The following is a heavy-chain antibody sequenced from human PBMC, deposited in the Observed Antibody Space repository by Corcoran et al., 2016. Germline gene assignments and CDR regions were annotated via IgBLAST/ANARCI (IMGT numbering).Heavy chain of an antibody. CDR2: IYPGYSDT. Sequence: EVQLVQSGAEVKKPGESLKISCKGSGYSFTSYWIGWVRQMPGKGLEWMGIIYPGYSDTRYSPSFQGQVTISADKSISTAYLQWSSLKATATAREYCARSKTGVRGVIRPDVMDVWGQGTTGTVAS. CDR1: GYSFTSYW. V-gene: IGHV5-51*01. CDR3: ARSKTGVRGVIRPDVMDV. D-gene: IGHD3-10*01. J-gene: IGHJ6*02.